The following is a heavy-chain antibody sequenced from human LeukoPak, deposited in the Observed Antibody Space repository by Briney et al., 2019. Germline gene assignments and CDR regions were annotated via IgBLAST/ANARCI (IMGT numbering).Heavy chain of an antibody. Sequence: ASVMVSCKASGCTFTSYYMHWVRQAPGQGLEWMGIINPSGGSTSYAQKFQGRVTMTRDTSTSTVYMELSSLRSEDTAVYYCARDLSSSSDYYYYYGMDVWGQGTAVTVSS. CDR2: INPSGGST. J-gene: IGHJ6*02. CDR3: ARDLSSSSDYYYYYGMDV. CDR1: GCTFTSYY. D-gene: IGHD6-6*01. V-gene: IGHV1-46*01.